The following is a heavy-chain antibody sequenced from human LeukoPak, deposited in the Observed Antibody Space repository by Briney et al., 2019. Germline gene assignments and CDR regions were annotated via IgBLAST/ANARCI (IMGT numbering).Heavy chain of an antibody. D-gene: IGHD3-22*01. V-gene: IGHV3-23*01. CDR3: AKGSYYDSSGSFYFDY. CDR2: ISGSGDNT. J-gene: IGHJ4*02. CDR1: GFTISSYA. Sequence: GGSLRLSCAASGFTISSYAMSWVRQAPGKGLEWVSGISGSGDNTYYADSVKGRFTISRDNSKNTLYVQVNSLGTEDTAAYYCAKGSYYDSSGSFYFDYWGQGTLVTVSS.